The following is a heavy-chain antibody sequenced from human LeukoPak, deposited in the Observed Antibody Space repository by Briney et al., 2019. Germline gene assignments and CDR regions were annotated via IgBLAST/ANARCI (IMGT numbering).Heavy chain of an antibody. CDR2: IYYSGST. J-gene: IGHJ5*02. D-gene: IGHD4-17*01. Sequence: PSETLSLTCTVSGGAISSYYWSWIRQPPGKGLKWSGYIYYSGSTNYKPSLKSRVTISVDTSKTQFSLKLSSVTAADTAVYYCARLQDGDYRRLGVNWFDPWGQGTLVTVSS. CDR3: ARLQDGDYRRLGVNWFDP. CDR1: GGAISSYY. V-gene: IGHV4-59*01.